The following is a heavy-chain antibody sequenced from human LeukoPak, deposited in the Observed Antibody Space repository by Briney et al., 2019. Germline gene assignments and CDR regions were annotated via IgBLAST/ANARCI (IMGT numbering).Heavy chain of an antibody. V-gene: IGHV4-30-2*01. CDR3: ARVGATNFDY. J-gene: IGHJ4*02. CDR2: IYHSGST. Sequence: SETLSLTCTVSGGSISSGGYYGSWSRQPPGKGLEWIGYIYHSGSTYYNPSLKSRVTISVDRSKNQFSLKLSSVTAADTAVYYCARVGATNFDYWGQGTLVTVSS. D-gene: IGHD5-24*01. CDR1: GGSISSGGYY.